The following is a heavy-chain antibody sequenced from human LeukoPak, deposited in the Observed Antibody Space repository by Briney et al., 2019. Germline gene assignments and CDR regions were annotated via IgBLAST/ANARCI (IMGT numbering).Heavy chain of an antibody. CDR2: IKEDGSDK. CDR1: GFTFSSYW. CDR3: ARDRGWLTFDY. V-gene: IGHV3-7*01. D-gene: IGHD5-24*01. J-gene: IGHJ4*02. Sequence: GGSLRLSCAASGFTFSSYWMTWVRQAPGKGLEFVANIKEDGSDKYYVDSVEGRFTISRDNAKNSLYLQMNGLRAEDTAVYYCARDRGWLTFDYWGQGTLVTVSS.